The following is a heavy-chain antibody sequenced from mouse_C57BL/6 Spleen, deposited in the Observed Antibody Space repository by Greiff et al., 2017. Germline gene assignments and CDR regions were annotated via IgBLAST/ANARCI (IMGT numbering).Heavy chain of an antibody. CDR3: TRGGRYYAMDY. CDR2: IDPETGGT. D-gene: IGHD3-3*01. Sequence: QVQLQQSGAELVRPGASVTLSCKASGYTFTDYEMHWVKQTPVHGLEWIGAIDPETGGTAYNQKFKGKAILTADKSSSTAYMELRSLTSEDSAVYYCTRGGRYYAMDYGGQGTSVTVSS. CDR1: GYTFTDYE. V-gene: IGHV1-15*01. J-gene: IGHJ4*01.